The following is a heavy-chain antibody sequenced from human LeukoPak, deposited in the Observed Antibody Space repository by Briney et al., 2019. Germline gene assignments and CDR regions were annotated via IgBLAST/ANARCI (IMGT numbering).Heavy chain of an antibody. V-gene: IGHV1-69*04. CDR3: ARDQCSSTSCYSELGWFDP. CDR1: GGTFSSYA. CDR2: IIPILGMA. Sequence: ASVKVSCKASGGTFSSYAISWVRQAPGQGLEWMGRIIPILGMANYAQKFQGRVTITADKSTSTAYMELSSLRSEDTAVYYCARDQCSSTSCYSELGWFDPWGQGTLVTVSS. J-gene: IGHJ5*02. D-gene: IGHD2-2*01.